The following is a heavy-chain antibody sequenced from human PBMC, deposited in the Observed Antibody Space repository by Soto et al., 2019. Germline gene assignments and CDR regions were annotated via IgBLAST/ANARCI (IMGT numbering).Heavy chain of an antibody. V-gene: IGHV4-59*08. D-gene: IGHD1-26*01. CDR3: ARRYGGNLDY. Sequence: SETLSLTCTFSGGSISSYYWTLIRQPPGKGLEWIGYIYYRGSTNYNPSLKSRVTISVDTSKNQFSLKLSSVTAADTAVYYCARRYGGNLDYWGQGTLVTVSS. J-gene: IGHJ4*02. CDR2: IYYRGST. CDR1: GGSISSYY.